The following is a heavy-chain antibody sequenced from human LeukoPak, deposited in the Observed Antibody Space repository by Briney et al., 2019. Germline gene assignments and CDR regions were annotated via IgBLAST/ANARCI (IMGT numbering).Heavy chain of an antibody. V-gene: IGHV3-23*01. Sequence: GGSLRLSCAASGFIFSNYAMSWVRQAPGKGLQWVSAFSGSGGSTYYADSMRGRFTISRDNSKNTLYLQMNSLRAEDTAVYYCAKGPDFWYFDLWGRGTLVTVSS. CDR1: GFIFSNYA. D-gene: IGHD1-14*01. CDR3: AKGPDFWYFDL. J-gene: IGHJ2*01. CDR2: FSGSGGST.